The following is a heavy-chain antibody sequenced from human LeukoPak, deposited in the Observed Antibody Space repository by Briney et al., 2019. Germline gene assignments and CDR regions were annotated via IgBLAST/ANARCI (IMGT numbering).Heavy chain of an antibody. J-gene: IGHJ4*02. CDR3: ARHWYSSNWYEGGNY. CDR2: FYYSGNT. D-gene: IGHD6-13*01. V-gene: IGHV4-39*01. Sequence: SETLSLTCTVSGASISSSSYYWGWIRQPPGKGLEWIGSFYYSGNTYYNPSLKSRVTISVDTSKNRFSLKLRSVTAADTAVYYCARHWYSSNWYEGGNYWGQGTLVTVSS. CDR1: GASISSSSYY.